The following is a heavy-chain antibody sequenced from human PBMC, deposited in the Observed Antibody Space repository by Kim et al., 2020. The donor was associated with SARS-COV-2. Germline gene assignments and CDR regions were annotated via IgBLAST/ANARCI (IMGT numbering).Heavy chain of an antibody. CDR1: GFIFSGYN. CDR2: IDSGNSTI. CDR3: ARDILTGYYSGGADAY. Sequence: GGSLRLSCAASGFIFSGYNMIWVRQAPGKGLEFLSYIDSGNSTIYYADSVKGRFTISRDNAKNSLYLQMNSLRDADTAVYYCARDILTGYYSGGADAYWGQGTLVTVSS. V-gene: IGHV3-48*02. D-gene: IGHD3-9*01. J-gene: IGHJ4*02.